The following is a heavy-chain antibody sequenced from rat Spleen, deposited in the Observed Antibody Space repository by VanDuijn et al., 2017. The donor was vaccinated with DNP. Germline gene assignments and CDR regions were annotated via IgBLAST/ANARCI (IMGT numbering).Heavy chain of an antibody. J-gene: IGHJ2*01. V-gene: IGHV5S13*01. Sequence: EVQLVESGGGLVQPGRSLKVSCAASGFTFSKYGMAWVRQAPKKGLEWVASISNTGDHTYSSDSVKGRFTISRDNAKSTLYLQMDSLRSEDTATYYCARLDYWGQGVMVTVSS. CDR3: ARLDY. CDR2: ISNTGDHT. CDR1: GFTFSKYG.